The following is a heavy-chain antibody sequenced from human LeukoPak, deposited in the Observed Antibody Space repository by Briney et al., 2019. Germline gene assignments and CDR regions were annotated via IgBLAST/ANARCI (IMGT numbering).Heavy chain of an antibody. Sequence: ETGGSLRLSCAASGFTFSSSAMSWVRQAPGKGLEWIGKIYYSGSTNYNPSLKSRVTISVDTSKNQFSLKLSSVTAADTAVYYCARLMGIAVADYWGQGTLVTVSS. V-gene: IGHV4-59*01. J-gene: IGHJ4*02. CDR2: IYYSGST. CDR1: GFTFSSSA. D-gene: IGHD6-19*01. CDR3: ARLMGIAVADY.